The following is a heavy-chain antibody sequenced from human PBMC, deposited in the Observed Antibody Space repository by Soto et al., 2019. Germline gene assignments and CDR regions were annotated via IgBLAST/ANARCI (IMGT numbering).Heavy chain of an antibody. V-gene: IGHV3-64*01. J-gene: IGHJ3*02. CDR3: ARDYCTNGVCYSEDAFDI. CDR2: ISSNGGST. D-gene: IGHD2-8*01. Sequence: EVQLVESGGGLVQPGGSLRLSCAASGFTFSSYAMHWVRQAPGKGLEYVSAISSNGGSTYYANSAKGRFTISRDNSKNTLYLQMGSLRAEDMAVYYCARDYCTNGVCYSEDAFDIWGQGAMVTVSS. CDR1: GFTFSSYA.